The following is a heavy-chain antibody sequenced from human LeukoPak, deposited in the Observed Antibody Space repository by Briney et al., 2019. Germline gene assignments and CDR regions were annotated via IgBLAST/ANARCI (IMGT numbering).Heavy chain of an antibody. CDR2: ISGSGGST. J-gene: IGHJ2*01. Sequence: GGSLRLSCAASGFTFSSYAMSWVRQAPGKGLEWVSAISGSGGSTYYADSVKGRFTISRDNSKNTLYLQMNSLRAEDTAVHYCAKHGDYYNWYFDLWGRGTLVTVSS. V-gene: IGHV3-23*01. CDR3: AKHGDYYNWYFDL. D-gene: IGHD4-17*01. CDR1: GFTFSSYA.